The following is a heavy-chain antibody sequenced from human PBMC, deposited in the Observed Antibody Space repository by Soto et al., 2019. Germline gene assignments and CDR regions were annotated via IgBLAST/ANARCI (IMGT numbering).Heavy chain of an antibody. J-gene: IGHJ4*02. CDR3: TRADHPKWEISQYYYGC. V-gene: IGHV3-49*03. CDR2: ISGRAYSATT. D-gene: IGHD3-10*01. CDR1: GFTFGGYA. Sequence: GGSLRLSCTASGFTFGGYAMGWIRQAPGKGLEWVAFISGRAYSATTEYAAYVKGRFTISRDDSKSIAYLQMNSLKTGDTALYYCTRADHPKWEISQYYYGCWGPGNL.